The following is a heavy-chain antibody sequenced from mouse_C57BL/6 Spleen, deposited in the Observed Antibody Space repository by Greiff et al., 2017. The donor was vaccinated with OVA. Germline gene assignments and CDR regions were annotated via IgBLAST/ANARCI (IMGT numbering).Heavy chain of an antibody. CDR1: GFTFSAYG. CDR2: ISSGCSAI. CDR3: ARQDYDGY. D-gene: IGHD2-4*01. V-gene: IGHV5-17*01. Sequence: EVQVVESGGGLVKPGGSLKLSCAASGFTFSAYGMHWVRQAPEKGLGWVAYISSGCSAIYYADTVKGRFTITRDNAKNTLFLQMTSLRSEDTAMYYCARQDYDGYWGQGTTLTVSS. J-gene: IGHJ2*01.